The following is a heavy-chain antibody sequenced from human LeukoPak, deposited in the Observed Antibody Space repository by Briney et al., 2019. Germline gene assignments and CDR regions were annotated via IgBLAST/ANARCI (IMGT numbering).Heavy chain of an antibody. CDR3: ARGEEQWLVGG. V-gene: IGHV3-21*01. CDR2: ISSSSSYI. Sequence: PGGSLRLSCAASGFTFSSYSMKWVRQAPGKVLEWVSSISSSSSYIYYADSVKGRFTISRDNAKNSLYLQMNSLRAEDTAVYYCARGEEQWLVGGWGQGTLVTVSS. D-gene: IGHD6-19*01. J-gene: IGHJ4*02. CDR1: GFTFSSYS.